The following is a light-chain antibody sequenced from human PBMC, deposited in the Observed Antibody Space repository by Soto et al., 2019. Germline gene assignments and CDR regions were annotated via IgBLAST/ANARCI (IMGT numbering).Light chain of an antibody. CDR1: QVISTS. V-gene: IGKV1-9*01. J-gene: IGKJ1*01. CDR3: QQYNSYPWT. Sequence: DIQLTQSPSFLSPSIGESVTIACRASQVISTSLAWYQVKPGKAPKLLIYDASSLESGVPSRFSGSGSGTEFTLTISSLQPDDFATYYCQQYNSYPWTFGQGTKVDIK. CDR2: DAS.